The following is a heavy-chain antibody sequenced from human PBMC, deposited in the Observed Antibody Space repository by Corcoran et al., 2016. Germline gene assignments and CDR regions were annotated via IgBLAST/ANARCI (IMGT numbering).Heavy chain of an antibody. J-gene: IGHJ5*02. CDR3: ARAVGVEQQLLSGFDP. CDR1: GGTFSSYA. V-gene: IGHV1-69*01. Sequence: QVQLVQSGAEVKKPGSSVKVSCKASGGTFSSYAISWVRQAPGQGLEWMGGIIPIFGTANYAQKFQGRVTITADESTSTAYMELSSLRSEDTAVDYGARAVGVEQQLLSGFDPWGQGTLVTVSS. CDR2: IIPIFGTA. D-gene: IGHD6-13*01.